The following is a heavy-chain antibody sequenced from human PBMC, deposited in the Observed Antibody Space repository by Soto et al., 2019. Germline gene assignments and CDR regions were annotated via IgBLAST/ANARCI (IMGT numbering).Heavy chain of an antibody. CDR2: IWYDGSND. D-gene: IGHD1-26*01. Sequence: PGGSLRLSRAASGFTFSNYGMHWVRQAPGKGLEWVAIIWYDGSNDYYVDSVKGRFTISRDNSKNTLSLQMNSLRAEDTAVYYCARDRWEFQLFYYGLDVWGQGTTVTVSS. CDR1: GFTFSNYG. V-gene: IGHV3-33*01. CDR3: ARDRWEFQLFYYGLDV. J-gene: IGHJ6*02.